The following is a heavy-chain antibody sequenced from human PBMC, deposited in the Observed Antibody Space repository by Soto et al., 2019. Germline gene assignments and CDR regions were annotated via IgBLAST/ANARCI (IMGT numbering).Heavy chain of an antibody. CDR3: ARDVNYDSSGYYGVIGDAFDI. J-gene: IGHJ3*02. CDR1: GYTYTNYG. CDR2: ISAYNGNT. D-gene: IGHD3-22*01. V-gene: IGHV1-18*01. Sequence: GASVKVSCKASGYTYTNYGITWVRQAPGQGLEWMGWISAYNGNTHYIQKLQGRVTMTTDTSTSTAYMELRSLRSDDTAVYYCARDVNYDSSGYYGVIGDAFDIWGQGTMVTVSS.